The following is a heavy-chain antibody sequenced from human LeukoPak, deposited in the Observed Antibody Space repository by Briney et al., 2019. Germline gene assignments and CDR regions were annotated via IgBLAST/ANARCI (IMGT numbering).Heavy chain of an antibody. V-gene: IGHV3-30*18. D-gene: IGHD2-2*01. J-gene: IGHJ4*02. CDR3: AKDQGQPLGYCSSTSCATAFDY. CDR1: GFTFSSYG. CDR2: ISYDGSNK. Sequence: GGSLRLSCAASGFTFSSYGIHWVRQAPGKGLEWVAVISYDGSNKYYADSVKGRFTISRDNSKNTLYLQMNSLRAEDTAVYYCAKDQGQPLGYCSSTSCATAFDYWGQGTLVTVSS.